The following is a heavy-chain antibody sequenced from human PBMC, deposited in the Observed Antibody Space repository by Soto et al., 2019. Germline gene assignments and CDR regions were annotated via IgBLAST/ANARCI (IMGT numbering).Heavy chain of an antibody. J-gene: IGHJ4*02. CDR3: ARLRLTGYFDY. V-gene: IGHV3-11*05. CDR2: ISTSSSYT. CDR1: GFTFSDHY. Sequence: QVQLVESGGGLVKPGGSLRLSCVASGFTFSDHYMTWIRQAPGKGLGRLSYISTSSSYTNYADSVKGRFTISRDNAMNSLYLQMNSLRAEDTAVYYCARLRLTGYFDYWGQGTLVTVSS.